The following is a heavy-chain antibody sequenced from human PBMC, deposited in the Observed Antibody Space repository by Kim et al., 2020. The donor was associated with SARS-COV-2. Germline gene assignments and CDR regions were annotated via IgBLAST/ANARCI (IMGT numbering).Heavy chain of an antibody. Sequence: SETLSLTCTVSGASISSSSNYWGWIRQPPGKGLEWIGSINYSGNTYYNPTLKSRATISVDPSKNQFSLKMSPVTAAATAVYYCAKLVSEDSAFDYWGQGTLVTVSS. CDR2: INYSGNT. V-gene: IGHV4-39*01. CDR3: AKLVSEDSAFDY. CDR1: GASISSSSNY. J-gene: IGHJ4*02.